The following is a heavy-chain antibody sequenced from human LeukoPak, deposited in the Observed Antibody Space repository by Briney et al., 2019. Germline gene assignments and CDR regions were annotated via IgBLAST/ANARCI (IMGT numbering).Heavy chain of an antibody. D-gene: IGHD2-2*01. CDR2: VYYNGVT. Sequence: SSETLSLTCTVSGGSISNYYWSWIRQPPGKGLEWIGYVYYNGVTHYNPSLQSRISISVDMSKNQFSLKVTSVTAADTAVYYCARDSGTCSTSSCSDYLDYWGQGTLVTVSS. CDR1: GGSISNYY. J-gene: IGHJ4*02. CDR3: ARDSGTCSTSSCSDYLDY. V-gene: IGHV4-59*01.